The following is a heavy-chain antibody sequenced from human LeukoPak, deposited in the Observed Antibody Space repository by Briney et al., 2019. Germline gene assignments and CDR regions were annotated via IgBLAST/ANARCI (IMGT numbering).Heavy chain of an antibody. Sequence: GGSLRLSCAASGFTFSSYAMSWVRQTPGKGLEWVALIRFDGSNKYYADSVKGRFTISRDNSKNTLYLQMSSLRAEDTAVYYCAKGGPHYGSGSYYAFDYWGQGTLVTVSS. D-gene: IGHD3-10*01. CDR2: IRFDGSNK. V-gene: IGHV3-30*02. CDR1: GFTFSSYA. CDR3: AKGGPHYGSGSYYAFDY. J-gene: IGHJ4*02.